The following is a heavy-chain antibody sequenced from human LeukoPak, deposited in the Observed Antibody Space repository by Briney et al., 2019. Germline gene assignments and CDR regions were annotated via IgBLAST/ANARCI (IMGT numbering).Heavy chain of an antibody. J-gene: IGHJ6*02. V-gene: IGHV4-39*07. CDR2: IYYSGST. CDR3: AREGYDILTQGDYGMDV. D-gene: IGHD3-9*01. Sequence: PSETLSLTCTVSGGSISSSSYYWGWIRQPPGKGLEWIGSIYYSGSTYYNPSLKSRVTISVDTSKNQFSLKLSSVTAADTAVYYCAREGYDILTQGDYGMDVWGQGTTVTVSS. CDR1: GGSISSSSYY.